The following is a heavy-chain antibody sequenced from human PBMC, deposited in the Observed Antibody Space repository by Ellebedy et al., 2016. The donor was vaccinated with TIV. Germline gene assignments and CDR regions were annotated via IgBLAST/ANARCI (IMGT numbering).Heavy chain of an antibody. V-gene: IGHV3-23*01. Sequence: GGSLRLSXAASGFTFSSYAMSWVRQAPGKGLEWVSAISGSGSSTYYADSVKGRFTISRDNSKNTLYLQMNSLRAEDTAVYYCATLRGYDILTGYLPRYFDLWGRGTLVTVSS. CDR2: ISGSGSST. CDR3: ATLRGYDILTGYLPRYFDL. J-gene: IGHJ2*01. CDR1: GFTFSSYA. D-gene: IGHD3-9*01.